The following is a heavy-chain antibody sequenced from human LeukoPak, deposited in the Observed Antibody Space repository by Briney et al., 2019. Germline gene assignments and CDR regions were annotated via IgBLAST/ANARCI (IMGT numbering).Heavy chain of an antibody. D-gene: IGHD3-10*01. V-gene: IGHV4-34*01. CDR2: INHSGST. Sequence: PSETLSLTCAVYGGSFSGYYWSWIRQPPGKGLEWIGEINHSGSTNYNPSLKSRVTISVDTSKNQFSLKLSSVTAADTAAYYCARSVGRELLWFGELLDWGQGTLVTVSS. CDR3: ARSVGRELLWFGELLD. CDR1: GGSFSGYY. J-gene: IGHJ4*02.